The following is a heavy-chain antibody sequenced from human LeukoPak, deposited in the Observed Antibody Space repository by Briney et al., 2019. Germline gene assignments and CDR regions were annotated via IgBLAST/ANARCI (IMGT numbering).Heavy chain of an antibody. CDR3: ARAVSSGYYHDAFDI. Sequence: SVKVSCKASGGTFSSYAISWVRQAPGQGLEWMGRIIPILGIANHAQKFQGRVTITADKSTSTAYMELSSLRSEDTAVYYCARAVSSGYYHDAFDIWGQGTMVTVSS. V-gene: IGHV1-69*04. CDR2: IIPILGIA. J-gene: IGHJ3*02. CDR1: GGTFSSYA. D-gene: IGHD3-22*01.